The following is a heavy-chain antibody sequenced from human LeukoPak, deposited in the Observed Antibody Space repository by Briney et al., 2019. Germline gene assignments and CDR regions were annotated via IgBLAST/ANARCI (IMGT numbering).Heavy chain of an antibody. V-gene: IGHV4-39*07. D-gene: IGHD2-8*01. J-gene: IGHJ5*02. CDR3: ARDLETLMLYAIPYNWFDP. CDR2: IYYSGST. CDR1: GGSISSSSYY. Sequence: SETLSLTCTVSGGSISSSSYYWGWIRQPPGKGLEWIGSIYYSGSTYYNPSLKSRVTISVDTSKNQFSLKLSSVTAADTAVYYCARDLETLMLYAIPYNWFDPWGQGTLVTVSS.